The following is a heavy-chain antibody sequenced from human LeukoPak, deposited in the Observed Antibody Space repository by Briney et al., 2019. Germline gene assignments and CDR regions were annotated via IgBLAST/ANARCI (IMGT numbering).Heavy chain of an antibody. V-gene: IGHV3-53*01. J-gene: IGHJ4*02. CDR2: IYSGGST. Sequence: GGSLRLSCAASEFSVCSNYMTWVRQAPGKGLEWVSLIYSGGSTYYADSVKGRFTISRDNSKNTMYLQINSLRAEDTAIYYCASPPTVTGFHYWGQGTLVTVSS. CDR3: ASPPTVTGFHY. CDR1: EFSVCSNY. D-gene: IGHD4-11*01.